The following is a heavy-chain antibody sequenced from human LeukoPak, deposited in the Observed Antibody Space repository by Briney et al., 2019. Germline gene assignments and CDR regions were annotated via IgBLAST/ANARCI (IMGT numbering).Heavy chain of an antibody. V-gene: IGHV3-30*04. D-gene: IGHD3-10*01. CDR1: GFTFSSYA. CDR2: ISYDGSNK. J-gene: IGHJ4*02. CDR3: ATDSYVSGSYYRLFY. Sequence: GGSLRLSCAASGFTFSSYAMHWVRQAPGKGLEWVAVISYDGSNKYYADSVKGRFTISRDNSKNTLYLQMNSLRAEDTAVYYCATDSYVSGSYYRLFYWGQGTLVTVSS.